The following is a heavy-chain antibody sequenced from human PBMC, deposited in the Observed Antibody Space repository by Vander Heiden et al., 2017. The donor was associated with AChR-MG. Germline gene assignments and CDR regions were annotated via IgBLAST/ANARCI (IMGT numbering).Heavy chain of an antibody. Sequence: QVQLVQSGAEVKKPGSSVRVSCKASGGTFSSDAFSWVRQAPGHRPEWMGRIIIRLNIANYAPRFHGRVTITADKSTSTVYMDLSSLTSDDTAVYHCARDLTSSRGRYFDPWGQGTLVTVSS. CDR3: ARDLTSSRGRYFDP. J-gene: IGHJ4*02. CDR2: IIIRLNIA. V-gene: IGHV1-69*04. CDR1: GGTFSSDA. D-gene: IGHD6-6*01.